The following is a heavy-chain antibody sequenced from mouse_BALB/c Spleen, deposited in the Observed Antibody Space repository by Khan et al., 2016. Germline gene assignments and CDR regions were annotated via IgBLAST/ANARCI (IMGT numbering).Heavy chain of an antibody. CDR3: TRGRYYGNSPYWFVDV. Sequence: EVELVESGGGLVKPGGSLKLSCAASGFTFSSYVMSWVRQTPEKRLEWVASITSGGNTYYPDSVKGRFTISRDNARTILYLQMISLRSEDTAMYYCTRGRYYGNSPYWFVDVWGAGTTVTVSS. CDR2: ITSGGNT. D-gene: IGHD1-1*01. J-gene: IGHJ1*01. V-gene: IGHV5-6-5*01. CDR1: GFTFSSYV.